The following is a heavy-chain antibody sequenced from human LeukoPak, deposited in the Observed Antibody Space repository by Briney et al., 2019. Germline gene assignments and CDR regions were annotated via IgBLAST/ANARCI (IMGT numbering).Heavy chain of an antibody. D-gene: IGHD1-26*01. CDR3: AGTSGSYYPHGGYFDY. V-gene: IGHV4-61*02. CDR1: GGSISSGSYY. Sequence: SETLSLTCTVSGGSISSGSYYWSWIRQPAGKGLEWIGRIYTSGSTNYNPSLKSRVTISVDTSKNQFSLKLSSVTAADTAVYYCAGTSGSYYPHGGYFDYWGQGTLVTVSS. J-gene: IGHJ4*02. CDR2: IYTSGST.